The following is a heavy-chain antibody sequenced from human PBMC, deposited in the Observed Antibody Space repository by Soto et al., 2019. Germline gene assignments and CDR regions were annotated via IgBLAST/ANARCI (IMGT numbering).Heavy chain of an antibody. J-gene: IGHJ3*01. V-gene: IGHV3-53*02. CDR3: AREAAGLDL. D-gene: IGHD6-13*01. CDR1: GFTVSSDH. CDR2: MYYGGTT. Sequence: EMQLVETGGGLIQPGGSLRLSCAASGFTVSSDHMSWVRQAPGKGLEWISVMYYGGTTYYADSVQGRFTISRDSSTNTLYLQMSDLRADDTAVYYCAREAAGLDLWGQVTMVTVSS.